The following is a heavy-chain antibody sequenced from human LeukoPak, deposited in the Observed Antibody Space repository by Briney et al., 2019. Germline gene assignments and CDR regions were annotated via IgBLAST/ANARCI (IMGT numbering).Heavy chain of an antibody. V-gene: IGHV1-69*05. CDR1: GGTFTSYA. CDR2: IIPIFATA. J-gene: IGHJ4*02. Sequence: SVKVSCKASGGTFTSYAISWVRQAPGQGREWMGRIIPIFATANYAQKIQGRVTITTDESTNTAYMELSSMSSEDTAVYCCATPMVHYGGNPPFDYWGQGTLVTVSS. CDR3: ATPMVHYGGNPPFDY. D-gene: IGHD4-23*01.